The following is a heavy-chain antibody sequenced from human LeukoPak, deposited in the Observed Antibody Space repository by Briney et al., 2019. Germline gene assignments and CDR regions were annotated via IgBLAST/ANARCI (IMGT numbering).Heavy chain of an antibody. CDR2: IYYSGST. J-gene: IGHJ5*02. D-gene: IGHD2-2*01. Sequence: PSEPLSLTCTVSGGSISSSSYYWGWIRQPPGKGLEWIGSIYYSGSTYYNPSLKSRVTISVDTSKNQFSLKLSSVTAADTAVYYCAVVVPADVNWFDPWGQGTLVTVSS. V-gene: IGHV4-39*07. CDR1: GGSISSSSYY. CDR3: AVVVPADVNWFDP.